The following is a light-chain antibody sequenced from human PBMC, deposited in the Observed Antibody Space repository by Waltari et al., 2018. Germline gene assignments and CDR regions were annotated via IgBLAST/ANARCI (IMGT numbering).Light chain of an antibody. Sequence: ETVMTQSPATLSVYPGERATLSCRASQRIKNNLAWYQQKGVQAPRLLLFDASTRATGISARFSGSGYGTEFTLTISSLQSEDFAVYYCQQYDNWPLTFGQGTRLDIK. V-gene: IGKV3-15*01. J-gene: IGKJ5*01. CDR1: QRIKNN. CDR2: DAS. CDR3: QQYDNWPLT.